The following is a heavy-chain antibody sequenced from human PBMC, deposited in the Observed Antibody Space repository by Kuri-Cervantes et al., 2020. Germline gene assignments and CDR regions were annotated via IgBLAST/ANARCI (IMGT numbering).Heavy chain of an antibody. J-gene: IGHJ4*02. D-gene: IGHD2-21*02. V-gene: IGHV3-48*04. CDR1: GFTFTIHS. Sequence: GGSLRLSCATSGFTFTIHSFNWVRQAPGKGLEWVAYIDKRGSTVYYADSVQGRFTLSRDNAKNSLYLQMNSLRAEDTAVYYCAREASYCDDYWGQGTLVTVSS. CDR3: AREASYCDDY. CDR2: IDKRGSTV.